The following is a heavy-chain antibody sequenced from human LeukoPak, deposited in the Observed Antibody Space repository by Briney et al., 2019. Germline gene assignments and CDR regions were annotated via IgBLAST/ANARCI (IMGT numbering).Heavy chain of an antibody. CDR1: GLQNKFW. D-gene: IGHD5/OR15-5a*01. CDR3: ASQQDLEYSLSSGGYYFDS. Sequence: GGSLRLSCAASGLQNKFWMSWVRQAPGKGLEWVANIKYDGSERYYVDSVKGRFTISRDNATISVYLQINSLRAEDTAVYYCASQQDLEYSLSSGGYYFDSWGQMIKVTVSS. CDR2: IKYDGSER. V-gene: IGHV3-7*01. J-gene: IGHJ4*02.